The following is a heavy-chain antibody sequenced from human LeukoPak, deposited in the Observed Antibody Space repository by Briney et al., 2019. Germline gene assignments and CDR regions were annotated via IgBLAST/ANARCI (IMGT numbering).Heavy chain of an antibody. CDR2: ISGSGSRT. CDR1: GFTFSSYA. V-gene: IGHV3-23*01. Sequence: SGGSLRLSCAASGFTFSSYAMSWVRQAPGKGLEWVSPISGSGSRTYYADSVKGRFTISRDNSKNTLYLQMTSLRAEDTAVYYCAKGVAVASPYYFDYWGQGTLVTVSS. CDR3: AKGVAVASPYYFDY. D-gene: IGHD6-19*01. J-gene: IGHJ4*02.